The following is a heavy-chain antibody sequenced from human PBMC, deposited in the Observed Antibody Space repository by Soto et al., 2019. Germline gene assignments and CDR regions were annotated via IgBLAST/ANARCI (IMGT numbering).Heavy chain of an antibody. CDR2: IGGGGHDT. Sequence: DVQLLESGGSLVQPGGSLRLSCSASGFAFSAYAMSWVRQAPQKGLEWVSGIGGGGHDTRYGDSVKGRFTISRDNSRNTLYLEMNRLTAEETAVYYCAKHPIFGVVTHYFAHWGRGILVTVSS. J-gene: IGHJ4*02. V-gene: IGHV3-23*01. CDR1: GFAFSAYA. D-gene: IGHD3-3*01. CDR3: AKHPIFGVVTHYFAH.